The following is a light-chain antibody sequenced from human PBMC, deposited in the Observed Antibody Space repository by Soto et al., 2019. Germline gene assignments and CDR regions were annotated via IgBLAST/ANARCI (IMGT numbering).Light chain of an antibody. CDR2: GNT. J-gene: IGLJ3*02. CDR1: NSNIGAGYA. CDR3: QSYDNILSGPL. Sequence: QSVLTQPPSVSGAPGQRVTISCTANNSNIGAGYAVHWYQQLPGTAPKLLIYGNTNRPSGVPDRFSGSKSGTSASLSITGLQAEDEADYYCQSYDNILSGPLFGGGTKLTVL. V-gene: IGLV1-40*01.